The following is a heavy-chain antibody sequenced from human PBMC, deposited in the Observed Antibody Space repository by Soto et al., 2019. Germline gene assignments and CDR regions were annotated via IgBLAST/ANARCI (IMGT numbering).Heavy chain of an antibody. CDR1: GYTFTSYD. Sequence: ASVKVSCKASGYTFTSYDINWVRQATGQGLEWMGGMNPNRGNTGYAQKFQGRVTMTRNTSISTAYMELSSLRSEDTAVYYCAGGLGDFWSGFWFDPWGQGTLVTVSS. CDR2: MNPNRGNT. J-gene: IGHJ5*02. CDR3: AGGLGDFWSGFWFDP. D-gene: IGHD3-3*01. V-gene: IGHV1-8*01.